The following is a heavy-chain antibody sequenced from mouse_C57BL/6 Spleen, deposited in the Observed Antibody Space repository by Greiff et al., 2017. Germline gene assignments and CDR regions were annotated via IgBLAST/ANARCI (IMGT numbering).Heavy chain of an antibody. V-gene: IGHV5-4*01. CDR2: ISDGGSYT. CDR3: TRSTNWAYYFDY. J-gene: IGHJ2*01. D-gene: IGHD4-1*01. CDR1: GFTFSSYA. Sequence: EVHLVESGGGLVKPGGSLKLSCAASGFTFSSYAMSWVRQTPEKRLEWVATISDGGSYTYYPDNVKGRCTISRDNAKNNLYLQLSHLKSEDTAMYYCTRSTNWAYYFDYWGKGTTLTVSS.